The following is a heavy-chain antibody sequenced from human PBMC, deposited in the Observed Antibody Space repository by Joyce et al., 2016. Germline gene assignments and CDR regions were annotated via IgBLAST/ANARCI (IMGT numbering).Heavy chain of an antibody. D-gene: IGHD4-17*01. J-gene: IGHJ3*02. CDR2: IIPSLGVA. CDR3: AKDTALDAFDI. CDR1: GGTFSSNT. Sequence: QVQLVQSGAEVKKPGSSVTVSCKASGGTFSSNTVSWVRQAPGQGLEWMGRIIPSLGVANYAQKFQGRLTITADKSTNTAYMELSSLRSEDTAVYYCAKDTALDAFDIWGQGTMVTVSS. V-gene: IGHV1-69*08.